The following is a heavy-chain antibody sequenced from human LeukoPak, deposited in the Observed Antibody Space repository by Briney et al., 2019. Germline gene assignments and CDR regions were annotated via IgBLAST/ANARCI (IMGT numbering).Heavy chain of an antibody. CDR3: AKLGYCSGGSCYGSDY. CDR1: GYTFTDYA. Sequence: GASVKVSCKASGYTFTDYAMNWVRQAPGQGLEWMGWINTNTGNPTYAQGFTGRFVFSLDTSVSTAYLQISSLKAEDTAVYYCAKLGYCSGGSCYGSDYWGQGTLVTVSS. J-gene: IGHJ4*02. V-gene: IGHV7-4-1*02. D-gene: IGHD2-15*01. CDR2: INTNTGNP.